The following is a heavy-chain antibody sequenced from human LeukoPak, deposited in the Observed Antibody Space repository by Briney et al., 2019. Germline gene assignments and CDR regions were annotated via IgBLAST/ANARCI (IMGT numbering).Heavy chain of an antibody. Sequence: PGRSLRLSCVASGLAFSSYSVHWVRQAPGKGLEWVGVISYDGSDGYYTDSVKGRFTISRDNSKNTVYLQMNSLRADDTAVYYCARDFTPEWFDIHWGQGTLVTVSS. D-gene: IGHD3-3*01. CDR1: GLAFSSYS. CDR2: ISYDGSDG. J-gene: IGHJ4*02. CDR3: ARDFTPEWFDIH. V-gene: IGHV3-30*04.